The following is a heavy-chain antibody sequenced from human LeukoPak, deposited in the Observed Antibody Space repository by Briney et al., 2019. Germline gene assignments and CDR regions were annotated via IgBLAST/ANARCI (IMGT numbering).Heavy chain of an antibody. Sequence: GGSLRLSCGASGFTFSMYWMSGGPRAPGKAREGVGNIKEDGSAKNIVGSVKGRFTISRDNPKNILYLEMNSLRADDTAVYYCAREMRGRDVYNYFDYWGQGTLVTVSS. CDR3: AREMRGRDVYNYFDY. D-gene: IGHD5-24*01. CDR2: IKEDGSAK. J-gene: IGHJ4*02. V-gene: IGHV3-7*01. CDR1: GFTFSMYW.